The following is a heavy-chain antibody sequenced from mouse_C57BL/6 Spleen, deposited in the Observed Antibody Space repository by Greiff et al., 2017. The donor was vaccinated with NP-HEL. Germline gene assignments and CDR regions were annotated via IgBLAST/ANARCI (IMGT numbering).Heavy chain of an antibody. J-gene: IGHJ1*03. D-gene: IGHD1-1*01. CDR1: GFNIKDDY. CDR2: IDPENGDT. CDR3: TNSTTVVRYFDV. Sequence: EVQLQQSGAELVRPGASVKLSCTASGFNIKDDYMHWVKQRPEQGLEWIGWIDPENGDTEYASKFQGKATITADTSSNTAYLQLSSLTSEDTAVYYCTNSTTVVRYFDVWGTGTTVTVSS. V-gene: IGHV14-4*01.